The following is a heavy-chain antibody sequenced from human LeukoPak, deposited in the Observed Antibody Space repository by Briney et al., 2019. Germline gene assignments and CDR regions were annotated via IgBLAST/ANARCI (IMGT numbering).Heavy chain of an antibody. Sequence: GGSLRLSCAASGFTFSSYAMHWVRQAPGKGLEWVAVISYDGSNKYYADSVKGRFTISRDNSKNTLYLQVNSLRAEDTAVYYCARGSTGRAFDIWGQGTMVTVSS. CDR2: ISYDGSNK. J-gene: IGHJ3*02. CDR1: GFTFSSYA. V-gene: IGHV3-30-3*01. CDR3: ARGSTGRAFDI. D-gene: IGHD4-17*01.